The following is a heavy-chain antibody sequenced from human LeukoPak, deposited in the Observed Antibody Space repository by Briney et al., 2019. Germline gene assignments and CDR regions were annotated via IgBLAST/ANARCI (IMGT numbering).Heavy chain of an antibody. D-gene: IGHD1-26*01. J-gene: IGHJ4*02. CDR2: IIPIFGTA. CDR3: ARRIVGANPFDY. V-gene: IGHV1-69*13. Sequence: SVKVSCKASGGTFSSYAISWVRQAPGQGLEWMGGIIPIFGTANYAQKFQGRVTITADESTSTAYMELSSLRSEDTAVYYCARRIVGANPFDYWGQGTLVTVSS. CDR1: GGTFSSYA.